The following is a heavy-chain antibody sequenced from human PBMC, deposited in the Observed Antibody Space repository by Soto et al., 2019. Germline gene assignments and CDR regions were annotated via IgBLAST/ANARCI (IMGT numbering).Heavy chain of an antibody. Sequence: GGSLRLSCAASGFTLSSYAMSWVRQAPGKGLEWVSAISGSGGSTYYADSVKGRFTISRDNSKNTLYLQMNSLRAEDTAVYYCAKDVYIRSYWYFDLWGRGTLVTVSS. V-gene: IGHV3-23*01. CDR1: GFTLSSYA. CDR3: AKDVYIRSYWYFDL. J-gene: IGHJ2*01. CDR2: ISGSGGST. D-gene: IGHD1-1*01.